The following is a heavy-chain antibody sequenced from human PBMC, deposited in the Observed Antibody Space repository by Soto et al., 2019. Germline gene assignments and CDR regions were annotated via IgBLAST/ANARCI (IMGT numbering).Heavy chain of an antibody. Sequence: EVQLVESGGGLVKPGGSLRLSCISSGFTFRTYTMNWVRQAPGKGLEWVSGTSGFSPYTFYAESVRGRFTISRDNANNSLFLQMDSLGAEETAVYYCARDRGYDAHDYYYNAMDVWGQGTTVTVSS. V-gene: IGHV3-21*01. J-gene: IGHJ6*02. D-gene: IGHD3-10*01. CDR1: GFTFRTYT. CDR3: ARDRGYDAHDYYYNAMDV. CDR2: TSGFSPYT.